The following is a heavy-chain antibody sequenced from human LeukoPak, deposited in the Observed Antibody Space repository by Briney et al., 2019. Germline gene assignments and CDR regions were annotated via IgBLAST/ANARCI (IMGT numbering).Heavy chain of an antibody. CDR2: ISGSGGSA. J-gene: IGHJ4*02. CDR3: AKGISSNWYYFDY. D-gene: IGHD6-13*01. CDR1: GFTFSSYA. Sequence: GESLRLSCAASGFTFSSYAMNWVRQAPGKGLEWVSGISGSGGSAYYADSVKGRFTISRDDSKNTLYLQMNSLRAEDTAVYYCAKGISSNWYYFDYWGQGTLVTVSS. V-gene: IGHV3-23*01.